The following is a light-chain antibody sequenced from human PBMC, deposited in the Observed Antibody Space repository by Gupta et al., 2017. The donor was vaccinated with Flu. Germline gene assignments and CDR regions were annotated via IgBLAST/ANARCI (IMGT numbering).Light chain of an antibody. V-gene: IGKV1-5*03. CDR1: QSISSW. CDR2: QAS. J-gene: IGKJ1*01. CDR3: QQYNNYWM. Sequence: DIQMTQSPSTLSASVGDRVTITCRASQSISSWLAWFQQKAGKAPKLLIYQASNLESGVPSRFSGSGSGTEFTLTISSLQPDDSATYYCQQYNNYWMFGQGTKVEIK.